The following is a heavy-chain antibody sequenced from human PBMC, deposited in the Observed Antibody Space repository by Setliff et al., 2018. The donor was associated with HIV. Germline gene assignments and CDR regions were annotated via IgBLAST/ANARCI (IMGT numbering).Heavy chain of an antibody. CDR1: GDSTSSSSSY. CDR3: VSLPASYGFWSGDYRDWYFDV. V-gene: IGHV4-39*01. J-gene: IGHJ2*01. CDR2: IYYSGST. D-gene: IGHD3-3*01. Sequence: SETLSLTCTVSGDSTSSSSSYWGWIRQPPGKGLEWIGSIYYSGSTYYNPSLKSRVTISVDTSNNQFSLKLNSVTAADTAVYYCVSLPASYGFWSGDYRDWYFDVWGRGTLVTVSS.